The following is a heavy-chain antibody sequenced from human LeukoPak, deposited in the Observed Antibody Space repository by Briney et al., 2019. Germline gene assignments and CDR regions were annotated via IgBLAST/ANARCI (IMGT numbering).Heavy chain of an antibody. J-gene: IGHJ6*02. CDR3: ATDPGRVGVAWYFYAMDV. CDR1: VYTLTELS. Sequence: GASVKVSCKVSVYTLTELSIHWVRQAPGKGLEWVGGFDPEDGETIYAQKFQGRVTMTEDTSTDTAYMELSSLRSEDTAVYYCATDPGRVGVAWYFYAMDVWGQGTTVTVSS. V-gene: IGHV1-24*01. CDR2: FDPEDGET. D-gene: IGHD1-26*01.